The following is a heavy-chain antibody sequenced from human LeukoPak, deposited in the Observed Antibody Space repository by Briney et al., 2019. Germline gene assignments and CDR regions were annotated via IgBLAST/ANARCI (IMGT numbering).Heavy chain of an antibody. CDR1: GGSISSYY. D-gene: IGHD1-26*01. J-gene: IGHJ4*02. CDR2: IYYSGST. V-gene: IGHV4-59*01. Sequence: PSETLSLTCTVSGGSISSYYWSWIRQPPGKGLEWIGYIYYSGSTNYNPSLKSRVTISVDTSKNQFSLKLSSVTAADTAVYYCARTPIKVGATTFDYWGQGTLVTVSS. CDR3: ARTPIKVGATTFDY.